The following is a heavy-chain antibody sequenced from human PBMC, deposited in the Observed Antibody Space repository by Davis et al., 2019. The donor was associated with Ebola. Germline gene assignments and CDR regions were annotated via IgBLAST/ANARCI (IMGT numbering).Heavy chain of an antibody. CDR2: IYYSGST. J-gene: IGHJ4*02. CDR3: ARGGRYYESSGYYYGGFGY. CDR1: GGSISSGGYY. Sequence: MPSETLSLTCTVSGGSISSGGYYWSWIRQHPGKGLEWIGYIYYSGSTDYNPSLESRVTMSVDTSMNQFSLRLNSVTAADTAVYYCARGGRYYESSGYYYGGFGYWGQGTLVTVSS. V-gene: IGHV4-31*03. D-gene: IGHD3-22*01.